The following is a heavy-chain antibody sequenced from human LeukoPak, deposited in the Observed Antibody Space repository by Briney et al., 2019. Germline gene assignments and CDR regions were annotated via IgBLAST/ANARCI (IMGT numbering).Heavy chain of an antibody. V-gene: IGHV4-4*07. J-gene: IGHJ4*02. CDR3: ASASGYDYVWWSYRPIRGTFDY. CDR1: GGSISSYY. Sequence: PSETLSLTCTVSGGSISSYYWSWIRQPAGKGLEWIGRIYTSGSTNYNPSLKSRVTMSVDTSKNQFSLKLSSVTAADTAVYYCASASGYDYVWWSYRPIRGTFDYWGQGTLVTVSS. CDR2: IYTSGST. D-gene: IGHD3-16*02.